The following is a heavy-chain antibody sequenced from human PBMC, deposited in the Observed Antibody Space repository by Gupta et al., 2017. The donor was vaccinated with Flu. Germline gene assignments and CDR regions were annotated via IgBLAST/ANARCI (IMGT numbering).Heavy chain of an antibody. CDR1: GGTFSSYT. CDR3: ARSAATFGGVIVDYYYYGMDV. D-gene: IGHD3-16*02. CDR2: IIPILGIA. V-gene: IGHV1-69*02. Sequence: QVQLVQSGAEVKKPGSSVKVSCKASGGTFSSYTISWVRQAPGQGLEWMGRIIPILGIANYAQKFQGRVTITADKSTSTAYMELSSLRSEDTAVYYCARSAATFGGVIVDYYYYGMDVWGQGTTVTVSS. J-gene: IGHJ6*02.